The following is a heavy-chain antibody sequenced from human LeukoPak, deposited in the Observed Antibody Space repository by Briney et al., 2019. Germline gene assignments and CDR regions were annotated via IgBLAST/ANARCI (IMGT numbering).Heavy chain of an antibody. J-gene: IGHJ4*02. Sequence: GGSLRLSCAASGFTFSSYSMNWVRQAPGKGLEWVSYINTGSSTMYYADSVKGRFTISRDNAKNSLYLQMNSLRVEDTAVYYCARDTMVRGVLSSIYWGQGTLVTASS. CDR1: GFTFSSYS. V-gene: IGHV3-48*04. CDR3: ARDTMVRGVLSSIY. D-gene: IGHD3-10*01. CDR2: INTGSSTM.